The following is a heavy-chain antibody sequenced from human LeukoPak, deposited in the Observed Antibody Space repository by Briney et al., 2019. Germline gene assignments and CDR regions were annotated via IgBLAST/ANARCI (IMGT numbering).Heavy chain of an antibody. CDR1: GGSISSYY. Sequence: SETLSLTCTVSGGSISSYYWSWIRQPPGKGLEWIGYIYYSGSTNYNPSLESRVTISVDTSKNQFSLKLSSVTAADTAVYYCARGPTTIFGVVDYWGQGTLVTVSS. J-gene: IGHJ4*02. V-gene: IGHV4-59*01. CDR2: IYYSGST. D-gene: IGHD3-3*01. CDR3: ARGPTTIFGVVDY.